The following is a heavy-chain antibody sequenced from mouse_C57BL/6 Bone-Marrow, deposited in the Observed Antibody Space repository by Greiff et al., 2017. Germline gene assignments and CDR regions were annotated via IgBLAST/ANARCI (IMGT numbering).Heavy chain of an antibody. V-gene: IGHV5-17*01. D-gene: IGHD2-4*01. CDR2: ISSGSSTI. J-gene: IGHJ2*01. Sequence: DVQLQESGGGLVKPGGSLKLSCAASGFTFSDYGMHWVRQAPEKGLEWVAYISSGSSTIYYADTVKGRFTIFRDNAKNTLFMQMTSLRSEDTAMYYGAREMITTTDGYLDYWGQGTTLTVSS. CDR1: GFTFSDYG. CDR3: AREMITTTDGYLDY.